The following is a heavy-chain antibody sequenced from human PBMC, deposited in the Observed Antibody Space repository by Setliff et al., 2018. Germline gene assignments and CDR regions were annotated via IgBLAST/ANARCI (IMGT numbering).Heavy chain of an antibody. D-gene: IGHD1-26*01. CDR1: GYTFTSYG. CDR3: ARVPVVGATKLYWFDP. Sequence: ASVKVSCKASGYTFTSYGISWVRQAPGQGLEWMGWISAGNGNTKYSQKFQGRVTITRDTSASTAYMELSSLRSEDTAVYYCARVPVVGATKLYWFDPWGQGTLVTVSS. V-gene: IGHV1-18*01. CDR2: ISAGNGNT. J-gene: IGHJ5*02.